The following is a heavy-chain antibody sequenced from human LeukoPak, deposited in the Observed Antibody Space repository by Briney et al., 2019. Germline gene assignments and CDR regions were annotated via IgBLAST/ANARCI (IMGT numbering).Heavy chain of an antibody. CDR2: IYSGGST. J-gene: IGHJ4*02. Sequence: GSLRLSCAASGFTVSSNYMSWVRQAPGEGPEWVSVIYSGGSTYYADSVKGRFTISRDNPKNTLYLQMNSLRAEDTAVYYCARAPWRAGFDYWGQGTLVTVSS. V-gene: IGHV3-66*02. CDR3: ARAPWRAGFDY. CDR1: GFTVSSNY.